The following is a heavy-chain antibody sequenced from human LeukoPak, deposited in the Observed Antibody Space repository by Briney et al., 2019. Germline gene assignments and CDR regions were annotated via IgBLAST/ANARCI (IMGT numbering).Heavy chain of an antibody. Sequence: ASVKVSCKASGYAFTDYYLHWVRQAPGQGLEWMGWIIPESGDTNHAQKFQGRVIMTRDTSISTAYMELSGLRSDDTAAYYCARVAGGTSGTTLPRAFDIWGQGTMVTVSS. CDR2: IIPESGDT. V-gene: IGHV1-2*02. CDR3: ARVAGGTSGTTLPRAFDI. CDR1: GYAFTDYY. J-gene: IGHJ3*02. D-gene: IGHD1-1*01.